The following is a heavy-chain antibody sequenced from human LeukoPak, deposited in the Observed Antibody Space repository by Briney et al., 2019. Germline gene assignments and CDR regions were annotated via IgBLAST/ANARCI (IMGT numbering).Heavy chain of an antibody. CDR2: INPNSGGT. Sequence: ASVTVSFKASGYTFTGYYMHWVRQAPGQGLAWMGWINPNSGGTNYAQKFQGRVTMPRDTSISTAYMELSRLRSDDTAVYYCARVRCSGGSCYSDYWGQGTLVTVSS. CDR1: GYTFTGYY. D-gene: IGHD2-15*01. V-gene: IGHV1-2*02. J-gene: IGHJ4*02. CDR3: ARVRCSGGSCYSDY.